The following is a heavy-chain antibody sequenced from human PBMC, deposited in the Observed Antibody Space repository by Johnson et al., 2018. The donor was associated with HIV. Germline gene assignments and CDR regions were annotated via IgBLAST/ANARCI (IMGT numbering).Heavy chain of an antibody. D-gene: IGHD2/OR15-2a*01. CDR2: INWNGGST. J-gene: IGHJ3*01. CDR3: ARPYSESIYAAFSL. Sequence: VQLVESGGGVVQPGRSLRLSCAASGFTFDDYGMSWVRQAPGKGLEWVSGINWNGGSTGYADSVKGRFTISRANAENLLTLQMNSLRAEDTAVYYCARPYSESIYAAFSLWGQGTMVTVSS. CDR1: GFTFDDYG. V-gene: IGHV3-20*04.